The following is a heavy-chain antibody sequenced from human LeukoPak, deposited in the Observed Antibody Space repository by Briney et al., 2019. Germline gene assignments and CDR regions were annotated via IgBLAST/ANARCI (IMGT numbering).Heavy chain of an antibody. V-gene: IGHV5-51*01. CDR1: GYSFTSYL. D-gene: IGHD2-15*01. CDR3: ARLGGPHSPFDN. Sequence: GESLKISCKASGYSFTSYLIAWVRQMPGKGLEWMGIIYPGDSDTRYSRSFQGQVTISADKSLRTAYLQWRSLKASDTGIYFCARLGGPHSPFDNWGQGTRVIVSS. CDR2: IYPGDSDT. J-gene: IGHJ4*02.